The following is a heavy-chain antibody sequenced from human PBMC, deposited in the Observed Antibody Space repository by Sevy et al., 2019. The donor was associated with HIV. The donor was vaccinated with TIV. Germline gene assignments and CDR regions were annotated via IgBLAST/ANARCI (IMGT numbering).Heavy chain of an antibody. D-gene: IGHD5-12*01. CDR2: IYSSGTT. V-gene: IGHV4-31*03. CDR3: ARDSVEWRRCDYYYYYMDV. CDR1: GGSIISGGYY. Sequence: SETLSLTCTVSGGSIISGGYYWSWIRQHPGKGLEWIGYIYSSGTTYYNPSLKSRFTISVDTSKNQFSLKLSSVTAADTAGYYCARDSVEWRRCDYYYYYMDVWGKGTTVTVSS. J-gene: IGHJ6*03.